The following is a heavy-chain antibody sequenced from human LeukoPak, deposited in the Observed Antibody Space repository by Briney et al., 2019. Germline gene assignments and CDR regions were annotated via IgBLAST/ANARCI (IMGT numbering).Heavy chain of an antibody. CDR3: ARVVSRDGYNLDY. CDR1: GYTFTGYY. V-gene: IGHV1-2*02. J-gene: IGHJ4*02. Sequence: AASVKVSCKASGYTFTGYYMHWVRQAPGQGLEWMGWINPNSGGTNYAQKFQGRVTMTRDTSISTAYMELSRLRSDDTAVYYCARVVSRDGYNLDYWGQGTLVTVSS. CDR2: INPNSGGT. D-gene: IGHD5-24*01.